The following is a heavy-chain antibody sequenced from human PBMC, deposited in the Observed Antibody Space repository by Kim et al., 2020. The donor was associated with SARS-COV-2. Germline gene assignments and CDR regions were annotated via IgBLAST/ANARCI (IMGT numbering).Heavy chain of an antibody. J-gene: IGHJ6*02. V-gene: IGHV1-58*01. Sequence: QKFQERVTVPRDMSTSTAYMELSSLRSEDTAVYYCAAHWPDIDYYYGMDVWGQGTTVTVSS. CDR3: AAHWPDIDYYYGMDV. D-gene: IGHD5-12*01.